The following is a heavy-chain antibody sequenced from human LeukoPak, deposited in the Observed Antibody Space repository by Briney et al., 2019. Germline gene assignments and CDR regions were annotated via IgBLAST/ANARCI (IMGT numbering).Heavy chain of an antibody. CDR3: ATSRGYYDFWSGMTDYYYYGMDV. J-gene: IGHJ6*02. D-gene: IGHD3-3*01. V-gene: IGHV3-23*01. CDR1: GFTFDDYG. CDR2: ISGSGGST. Sequence: GGSLRLSCAASGFTFDDYGMSWVRQAPGKGLEWVSAISGSGGSTYYADSVKGRFTISRDNSKNTLYLQMNSLRAEDTAVYYCATSRGYYDFWSGMTDYYYYGMDVWGQGTTVTVSS.